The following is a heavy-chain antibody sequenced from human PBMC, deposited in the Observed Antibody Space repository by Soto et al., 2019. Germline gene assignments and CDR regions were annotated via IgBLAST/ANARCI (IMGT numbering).Heavy chain of an antibody. J-gene: IGHJ4*02. D-gene: IGHD3-22*01. Sequence: SETLSLTCTVSGGSIGSSSYYWGWIRQPPGKGLEWIGSIYYSGSTYYNPSLKSRVTISVDTSKNQFSLKLSSVTAADTAVHYCFHSSGYYSQFDYWGQGTLVTVSS. CDR2: IYYSGST. V-gene: IGHV4-39*01. CDR3: FHSSGYYSQFDY. CDR1: GGSIGSSSYY.